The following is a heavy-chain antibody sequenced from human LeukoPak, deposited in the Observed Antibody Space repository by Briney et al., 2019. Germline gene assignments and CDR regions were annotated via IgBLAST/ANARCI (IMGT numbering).Heavy chain of an antibody. J-gene: IGHJ5*02. CDR2: ISSSGSTI. CDR1: GFTFSSYE. V-gene: IGHV3-48*03. CDR3: ARDKITFGGVTINWFDP. D-gene: IGHD3-16*01. Sequence: GGSLRLSCAASGFTFSSYEMNWVRQAPGKGLEWVSYISSSGSTIYYADSVKGRFTISRDNAKNSLYLQMNSLRAEDTAVYYCARDKITFGGVTINWFDPWGQGTLDTVSS.